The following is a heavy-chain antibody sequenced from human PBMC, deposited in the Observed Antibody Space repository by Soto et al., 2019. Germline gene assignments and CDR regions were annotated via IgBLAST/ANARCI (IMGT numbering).Heavy chain of an antibody. V-gene: IGHV4-39*02. CDR3: ARLEGLATISYYFAY. CDR1: GDSINSDNYY. CDR2: IYYRGNT. J-gene: IGHJ4*02. Sequence: QLQLQESGPGLVKPSETLSLTCSVSGDSINSDNYYWGWIRQPPGKGLEWIGSIYYRGNTYYNPSHKTRVTISLHKSKSHFALTLNSVTAADSGVYFCARLEGLATISYYFAYWGQGTLVTVSS. D-gene: IGHD3-9*01.